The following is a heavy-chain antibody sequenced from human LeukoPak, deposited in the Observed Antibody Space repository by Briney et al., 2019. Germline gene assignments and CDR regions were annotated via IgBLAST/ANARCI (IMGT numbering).Heavy chain of an antibody. CDR1: GYTFTGYY. CDR2: INPNSGGT. V-gene: IGHV1-2*04. CDR3: ARGLAARPRSYYYYGMDV. D-gene: IGHD6-6*01. J-gene: IGHJ6*02. Sequence: ASVKVSCKASGYTFTGYYMHWVRRAPGQGLEWMGWINPNSGGTNYAQKFQGWVTMTRDTSISTAYMELSRLRSDDTAVYYCARGLAARPRSYYYYGMDVWGQGTTVTVSS.